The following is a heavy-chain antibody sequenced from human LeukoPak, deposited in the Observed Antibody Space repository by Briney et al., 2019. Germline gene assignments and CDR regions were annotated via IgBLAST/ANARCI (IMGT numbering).Heavy chain of an antibody. CDR2: IYYSGST. CDR1: GGSISSYY. J-gene: IGHJ4*02. D-gene: IGHD1-26*01. V-gene: IGHV4-59*08. CDR3: AIRSLWEPYYFDY. Sequence: SETLSLTCTVSGGSISSYYWSWIRQPPGKGLEWIGYIYYSGSTNYNPSLKSRVTISVDTSKNQLSLRLSSVTAADTAVYYCAIRSLWEPYYFDYWGQGTLVTVSS.